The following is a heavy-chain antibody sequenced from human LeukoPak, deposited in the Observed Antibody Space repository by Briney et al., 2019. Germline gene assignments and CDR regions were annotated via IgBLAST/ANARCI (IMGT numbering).Heavy chain of an antibody. Sequence: GGSLRLSCAASGFTFSTYWMSWVRQAPGKGLERVASIKEDGSEKYHVDSVKGRFTISRDNAKNSLYLQMNSLRGDETAVYYCARGGFRYFAHWGQGTLVTVSS. CDR1: GFTFSTYW. V-gene: IGHV3-7*04. J-gene: IGHJ5*02. CDR3: ARGGFRYFAH. CDR2: IKEDGSEK. D-gene: IGHD3-16*02.